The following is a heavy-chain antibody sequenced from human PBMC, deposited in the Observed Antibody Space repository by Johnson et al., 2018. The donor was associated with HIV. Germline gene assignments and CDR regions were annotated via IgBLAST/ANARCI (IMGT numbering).Heavy chain of an antibody. CDR2: IKQDGSEK. CDR3: ARPQGTGDAFDI. V-gene: IGHV3-7*02. D-gene: IGHD1-1*01. J-gene: IGHJ3*02. Sequence: VQLVVSGGGLVQPGGSLRLSCAASGFTFSSYWMSWVRQAPGKGLEWVANIKQDGSEKYYVDSVKGRFTISRDNSKNTLYLQMNSLRAEDTAVYYCARPQGTGDAFDIWGQGTMVTVSS. CDR1: GFTFSSYW.